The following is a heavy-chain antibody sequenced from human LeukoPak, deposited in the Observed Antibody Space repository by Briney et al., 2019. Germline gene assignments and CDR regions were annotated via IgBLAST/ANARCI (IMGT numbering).Heavy chain of an antibody. D-gene: IGHD5-18*01. CDR3: ARDLIRYSYDLVDY. J-gene: IGHJ4*02. CDR1: GFTFSDYS. V-gene: IGHV3-48*01. CDR2: ISHSSSVI. Sequence: GGSLRLSCAGSGFTFSDYSMNWVRQAPGKGLEWVSYISHSSSVIYYADSVEGRFAISRDNPKNSLDLQMNSLRAEDTAVYYCARDLIRYSYDLVDYWGQGTLVTVSS.